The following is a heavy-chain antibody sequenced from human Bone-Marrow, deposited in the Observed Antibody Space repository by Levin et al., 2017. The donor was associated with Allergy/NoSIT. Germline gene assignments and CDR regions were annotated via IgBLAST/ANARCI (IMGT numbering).Heavy chain of an antibody. CDR3: PRLPAFDFCTGYPGSAVDS. Sequence: GGSLRLSCAASGFTFSTFPFHWVRQAPGKGLEWVAFISVDGRTKYYPASVKGRVPISRDNSKNAVYLQMNTLRTNDTAVYFCPRLPAFDFCTGYPGSAVDSWGQGTQVIVSS. V-gene: IGHV3-30*03. CDR1: GFTFSTFP. D-gene: IGHD3/OR15-3a*01. J-gene: IGHJ3*02. CDR2: ISVDGRTK.